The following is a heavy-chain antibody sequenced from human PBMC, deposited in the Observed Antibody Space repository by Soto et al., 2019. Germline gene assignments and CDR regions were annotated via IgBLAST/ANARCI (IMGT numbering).Heavy chain of an antibody. V-gene: IGHV4-34*01. CDR1: GGSFSGYY. CDR2: INHSGST. J-gene: IGHJ6*02. CDR3: ARDSSRWYNYYYGMDV. Sequence: TSETLSLTWAVYGGSFSGYYWSWIRQPPGKGLEWIGEINHSGSTNYNPSLKSRVTISVDTSKNQFSLKLSSVTAADTAVYYCARDSSRWYNYYYGMDVWGQGTTVPVSS. D-gene: IGHD6-13*01.